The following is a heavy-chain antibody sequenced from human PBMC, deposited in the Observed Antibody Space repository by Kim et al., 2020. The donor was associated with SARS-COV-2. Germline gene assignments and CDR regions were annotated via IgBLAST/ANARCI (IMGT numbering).Heavy chain of an antibody. CDR3: ARPTYYYDSSGFDP. Sequence: SETLSLTCTVSGGSISSSSYYWGWIRQPPGKGLEWIGSIYYSGSTYYNPSLKSRVTISVDTSKNQFSLKLSSVTAADTAVYYCARPTYYYDSSGFDPWGQGTLVTVSS. V-gene: IGHV4-39*07. J-gene: IGHJ5*02. CDR2: IYYSGST. CDR1: GGSISSSSYY. D-gene: IGHD3-22*01.